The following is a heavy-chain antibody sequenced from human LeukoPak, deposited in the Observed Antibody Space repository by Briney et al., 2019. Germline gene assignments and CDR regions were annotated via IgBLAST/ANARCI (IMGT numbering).Heavy chain of an antibody. CDR2: ISGSGGST. V-gene: IGHV3-23*01. J-gene: IGHJ4*02. D-gene: IGHD3-10*01. CDR3: ARWGEGATVDH. Sequence: PGGSLRLSCAASGFTFSSYAMSWVRQAPGKGLEWVSAISGSGGSTYYADSVKGRFTISRDNSKNTVYLQMNSLSAEDTAVYYCARWGEGATVDHWGQGTLVTVSS. CDR1: GFTFSSYA.